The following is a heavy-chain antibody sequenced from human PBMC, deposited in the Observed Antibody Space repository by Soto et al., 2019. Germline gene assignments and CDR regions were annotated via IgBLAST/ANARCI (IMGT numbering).Heavy chain of an antibody. Sequence: PTLSLACAISGDSVSSHSAAWNWIRQSPSRGLEWLGRTYYRSKWNYDYAESVKSRMTTTPDTSNNLFSLPLTSVTPEHPPVHYCVRHARATPALYGMDVWRQVTTGTV. CDR1: GDSVSSHSAA. CDR3: VRHARATPALYGMDV. CDR2: TYYRSKWNY. V-gene: IGHV6-1*01. J-gene: IGHJ6*02.